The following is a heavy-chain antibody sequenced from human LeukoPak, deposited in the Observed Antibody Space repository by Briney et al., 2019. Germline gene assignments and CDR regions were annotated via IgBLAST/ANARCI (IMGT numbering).Heavy chain of an antibody. CDR3: ARDGGQGSGWSTIDY. Sequence: SETLSLTCTVSGGSISSYFWSWIRQPPGKGLEWIGYIFYNGETNYNPSLTSRLTLSIDASKNHFSLKLTSVTAADTGVYYCARDGGQGSGWSTIDYWGQGTLVTVSS. D-gene: IGHD6-19*01. CDR1: GGSISSYF. V-gene: IGHV4-59*01. CDR2: IFYNGET. J-gene: IGHJ4*02.